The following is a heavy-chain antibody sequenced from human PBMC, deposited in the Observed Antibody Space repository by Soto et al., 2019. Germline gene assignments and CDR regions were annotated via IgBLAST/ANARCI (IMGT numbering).Heavy chain of an antibody. V-gene: IGHV3-53*01. D-gene: IGHD3-10*01. J-gene: IGHJ4*02. Sequence: GGSLRLSCAASGLTVSSNYMSWVRQAPGMGLEWVSVIYSGGSTYYADSVKGRFTISRDNSKNTLYLQMNSLRAEDTAVYYCARGKDYGSGSYSGYWGQGTLVTVSS. CDR3: ARGKDYGSGSYSGY. CDR1: GLTVSSNY. CDR2: IYSGGST.